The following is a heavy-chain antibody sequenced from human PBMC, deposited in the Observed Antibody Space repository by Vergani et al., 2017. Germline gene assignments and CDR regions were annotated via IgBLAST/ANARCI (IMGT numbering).Heavy chain of an antibody. CDR1: GGTFSSYT. CDR3: ARGGYSYARNNDFDY. J-gene: IGHJ4*02. D-gene: IGHD5-18*01. Sequence: QVQLVQSGAEVKKPGSSVKVSCKASGGTFSSYTISWVRQAPGQGLEWMGRIIPILGIANYAQKFQGRVTITADKSTSTAYMELSSLRSEDTAVYYCARGGYSYARNNDFDYWGQGTLVTVSS. V-gene: IGHV1-69*02. CDR2: IIPILGIA.